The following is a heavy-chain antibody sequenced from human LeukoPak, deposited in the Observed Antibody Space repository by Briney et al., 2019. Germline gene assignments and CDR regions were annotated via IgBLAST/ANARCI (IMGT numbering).Heavy chain of an antibody. Sequence: SETLSLTCAVYGGSFSGYYWSWIRQPPGKGLEWIGEINHSGSTNYNPSLKSRVTISVDTSKNQFPLKLSSVTAADTAVYYCARKGYCSSTSCYTIDYWGQGTLVTVPS. CDR2: INHSGST. D-gene: IGHD2-2*02. J-gene: IGHJ4*02. CDR1: GGSFSGYY. CDR3: ARKGYCSSTSCYTIDY. V-gene: IGHV4-34*01.